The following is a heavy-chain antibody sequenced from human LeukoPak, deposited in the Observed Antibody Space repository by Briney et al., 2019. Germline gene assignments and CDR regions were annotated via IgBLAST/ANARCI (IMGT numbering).Heavy chain of an antibody. J-gene: IGHJ4*02. CDR1: GGSISSSSYY. CDR3: ARQSRLRLISFDY. D-gene: IGHD5-12*01. Sequence: SETLSLTCTVSGGSISSSSYYWGWIRQPPGKGLEWIGSIYYSGSTYYNPSLKSRVTISVDTSKNQFSLKLSSVTAADTAVYYCARQSRLRLISFDYWGQGTLVTVSS. V-gene: IGHV4-39*01. CDR2: IYYSGST.